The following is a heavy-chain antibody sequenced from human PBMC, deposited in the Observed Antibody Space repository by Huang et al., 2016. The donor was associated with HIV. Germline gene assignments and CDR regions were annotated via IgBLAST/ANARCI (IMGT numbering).Heavy chain of an antibody. V-gene: IGHV3-30*02. CDR1: GFSFSHYG. CDR3: ATDLGGYSFDY. D-gene: IGHD2-21*02. J-gene: IGHJ4*02. Sequence: QEQLVESGGGVVQPGGSLRLSCATSGFSFSHYGMHWVRQGPGKGLEWVAFIRFDGGNKHYADCAKGRFTISRDNSKKMLFLEMNSLRGDDTAFYYCATDLGGYSFDYWGQGALVSVSS. CDR2: IRFDGGNK.